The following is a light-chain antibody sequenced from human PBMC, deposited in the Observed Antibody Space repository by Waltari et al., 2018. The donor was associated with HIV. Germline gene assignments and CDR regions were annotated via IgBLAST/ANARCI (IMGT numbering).Light chain of an antibody. J-gene: IGLJ2*01. CDR3: QSYDSSLSVV. Sequence: QSVLTQPPSVSGAPGQRVTISCTGSSPNIGAGSDVHWYQQLPGTAPKPLIYGNSNRPSGVPDRFSGSKSGTSASLAITGLQAEDEADYYCQSYDSSLSVVFGGGTKLTVL. V-gene: IGLV1-40*01. CDR2: GNS. CDR1: SPNIGAGSD.